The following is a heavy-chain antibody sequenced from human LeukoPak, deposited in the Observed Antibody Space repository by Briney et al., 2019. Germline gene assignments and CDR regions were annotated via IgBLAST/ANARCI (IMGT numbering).Heavy chain of an antibody. CDR3: AKSKWELLGDY. CDR1: GFTFSDYY. D-gene: IGHD1-26*01. Sequence: KSGGSLRLSCAASGFTFSDYYMSWIRQAPGKGLEWVSYISSSGSPIYYADSVKGRFTISRDNSKNTLYLQMNSLRAEDTAVYYCAKSKWELLGDYWGQGTLVTVSS. CDR2: ISSSGSPI. J-gene: IGHJ4*02. V-gene: IGHV3-11*01.